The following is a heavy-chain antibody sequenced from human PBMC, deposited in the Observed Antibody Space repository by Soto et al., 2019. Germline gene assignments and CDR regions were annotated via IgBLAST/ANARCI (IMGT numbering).Heavy chain of an antibody. J-gene: IGHJ4*02. D-gene: IGHD3-22*01. CDR1: GFTFRNQD. CDR2: ISGRGGVT. Sequence: EVQLLESGGGLVQPGGSLRLTCVGSGFTFRNQDMRWVRQAPGKGLEWVSGISGRGGVTYYADSVKGRFTISSDNSKYTLYLQMNTLRANDTAVYYCAKDRQFRSYYESAGHYNDWGQGTLVTVAS. V-gene: IGHV3-23*01. CDR3: AKDRQFRSYYESAGHYND.